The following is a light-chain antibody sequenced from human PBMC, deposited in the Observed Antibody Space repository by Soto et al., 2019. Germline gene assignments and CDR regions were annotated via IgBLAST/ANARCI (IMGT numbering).Light chain of an antibody. CDR3: QQYGSSPRVT. Sequence: EIVLTQSPGTLSLSPGERATLSCRASQSVSSSYLAWYQQKPGQAPRLLIYGASSRATGIADRFSGSGSGTEFTLTISRLEPEDFAVYYCQQYGSSPRVTFGGGTKVEIK. V-gene: IGKV3-20*01. CDR1: QSVSSSY. CDR2: GAS. J-gene: IGKJ4*01.